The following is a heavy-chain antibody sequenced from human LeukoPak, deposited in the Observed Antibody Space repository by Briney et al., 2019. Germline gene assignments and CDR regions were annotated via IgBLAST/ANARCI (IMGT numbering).Heavy chain of an antibody. V-gene: IGHV1-69*02. CDR3: ASESLKFGGSLEY. Sequence: SVKVSCKASGGTFSSYTISWVRQAPGQGLEWMGRIIPILGIANYAQKFQGRVTITADKSTSTAYMELSSLRSEDTAVYYYASESLKFGGSLEYWGQGTLVTVSS. D-gene: IGHD2-15*01. CDR2: IIPILGIA. CDR1: GGTFSSYT. J-gene: IGHJ4*02.